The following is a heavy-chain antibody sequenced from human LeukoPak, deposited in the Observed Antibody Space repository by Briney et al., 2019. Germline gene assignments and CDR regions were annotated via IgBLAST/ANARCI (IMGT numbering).Heavy chain of an antibody. CDR3: ARDPRGTSSGDYFDY. CDR2: TSSDGSNK. V-gene: IGHV3-30-3*01. D-gene: IGHD6-6*01. CDR1: GFTFSSYA. Sequence: PGGSLRLSCAASGFTFSSYAMHWVRQAPGKGLEWVAVTSSDGSNKNYADSVKGRFTISRDNSKNTLYLQMNNLRAEDTAVYYCARDPRGTSSGDYFDYWGQGTLVTVSS. J-gene: IGHJ4*02.